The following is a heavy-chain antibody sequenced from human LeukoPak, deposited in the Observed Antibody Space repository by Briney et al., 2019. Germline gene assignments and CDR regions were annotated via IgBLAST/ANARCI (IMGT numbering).Heavy chain of an antibody. J-gene: IGHJ6*02. D-gene: IGHD5-12*01. CDR1: GFTFRSHA. CDR3: AQSVATIRIYYYYYGMDV. CDR2: IYENGGTT. V-gene: IGHV3-23*01. Sequence: GGSLRLSCVGSGFTFRSHAMSWVRQAPEKGLEFVSGIYENGGTTYYADSVKGRFSISRDNSKNTLYLQMNSLRAEDTAVYYCAQSVATIRIYYYYYGMDVWGQGTTVTVSS.